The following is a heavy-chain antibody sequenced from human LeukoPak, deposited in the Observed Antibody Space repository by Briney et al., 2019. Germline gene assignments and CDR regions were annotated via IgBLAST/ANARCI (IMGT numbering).Heavy chain of an antibody. V-gene: IGHV5-51*01. CDR3: ARVDCSSTSCYSFDY. D-gene: IGHD2-2*02. CDR1: GYSFTCYW. J-gene: IGHJ4*02. CDR2: IYPGDSDT. Sequence: GESLKISCKGSGYSFTCYWIGWVRQMPGKGLEWMGIIYPGDSDTRYSPSFQGQVTISADKSISTAYLQWSSLKASDTAMYYCARVDCSSTSCYSFDYWGQGTLVTVSS.